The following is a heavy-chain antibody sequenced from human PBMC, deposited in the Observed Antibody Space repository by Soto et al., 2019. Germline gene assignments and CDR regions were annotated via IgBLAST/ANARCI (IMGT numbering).Heavy chain of an antibody. D-gene: IGHD6-13*01. CDR1: GGSISSDY. Sequence: QVQLQESGPGLVKPSETLSLTCTVSGGSISSDYWSWIRQPPGKGLEWIGYMYYSGSTDYNPSLKSRVTKSVDTSKKHFFVRVTSLTSTDTPVYYSARCTKYSSSWSYDFDIWGKGT. CDR2: MYYSGST. J-gene: IGHJ3*02. CDR3: ARCTKYSSSWSYDFDI. V-gene: IGHV4-59*01.